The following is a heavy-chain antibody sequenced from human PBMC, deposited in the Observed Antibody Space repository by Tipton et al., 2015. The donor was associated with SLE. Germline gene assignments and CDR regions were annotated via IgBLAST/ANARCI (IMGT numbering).Heavy chain of an antibody. CDR3: AKDTTLFDY. J-gene: IGHJ4*02. Sequence: SLRLSCVPSGFTIFSFDDFAMHWVRQVPGKGLEWVSGINWNSGYTAYADSVMGRFTISRDNAKNTLYLQMNSLRAEDTAVYYCAKDTTLFDYWGQGTQVTVSS. CDR2: INWNSGYT. CDR1: GFTIFSFDDFA. V-gene: IGHV3-9*01. D-gene: IGHD3-16*01.